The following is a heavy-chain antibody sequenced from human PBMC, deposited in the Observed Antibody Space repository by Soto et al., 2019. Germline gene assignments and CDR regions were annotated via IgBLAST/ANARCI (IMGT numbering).Heavy chain of an antibody. J-gene: IGHJ6*02. Sequence: QVQLVESGGGVVQPGRSLRLSCAASGFTFSSYGMHWVRQAPGKGLEWVAVISYDGSNKYYADSVKGRFTISRDNSKNTLYRQMNSLRAEDTAVYYCAKDGGVRQFYYYYGMDVWGQGTTVTVSS. V-gene: IGHV3-30*18. CDR2: ISYDGSNK. D-gene: IGHD3-16*01. CDR3: AKDGGVRQFYYYYGMDV. CDR1: GFTFSSYG.